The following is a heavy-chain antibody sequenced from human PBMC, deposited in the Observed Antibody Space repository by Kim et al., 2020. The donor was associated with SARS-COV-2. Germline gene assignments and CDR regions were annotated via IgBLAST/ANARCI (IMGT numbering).Heavy chain of an antibody. CDR2: IWNDGRNK. V-gene: IGHV3-33*01. CDR1: GFIFINYG. CDR3: ARDVGNEKFDT. Sequence: GGSLRLSCAGSGFIFINYGIHWVRQAPGKGLEWVSLIWNDGRNKHYADSVKGRFSVSRDNSKNTVYLQMNNLRPEDTAVYYCARDVGNEKFDTWGQGTLVTVSS. J-gene: IGHJ5*02.